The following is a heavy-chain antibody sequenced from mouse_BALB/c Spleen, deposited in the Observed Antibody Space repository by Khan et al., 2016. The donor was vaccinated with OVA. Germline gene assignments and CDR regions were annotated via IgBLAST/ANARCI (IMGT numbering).Heavy chain of an antibody. CDR2: ISYSGNT. CDR3: ERRNGGDFEY. V-gene: IGHV3-2*02. Sequence: QLEESGPGLVKPSQSLSLTCTVTGYSITSDYAWNWIRQFPGNKLEWMGFISYSGNTKYNPSLKSRFSITTDTSNNPFFLQLNSVTSEDTATDYCERRNGGDFEYWGQGTTLTVSS. J-gene: IGHJ2*01. CDR1: GYSITSDYA.